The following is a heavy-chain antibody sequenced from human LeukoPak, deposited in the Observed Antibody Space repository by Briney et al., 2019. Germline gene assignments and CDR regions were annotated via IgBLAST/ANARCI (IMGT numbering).Heavy chain of an antibody. J-gene: IGHJ4*02. V-gene: IGHV1-69*13. CDR2: IIPIFGTA. D-gene: IGHD3-22*01. Sequence: GASVKVSCKASGGTFSSYAISWVRQAPGQGLEWMGGIIPIFGTANYAQKFQGRVTITADESTSTAYMELSSLRSEDTAVYYCASHYDSSGYYPLTLSGNLDYWGQGTLVTVSS. CDR1: GGTFSSYA. CDR3: ASHYDSSGYYPLTLSGNLDY.